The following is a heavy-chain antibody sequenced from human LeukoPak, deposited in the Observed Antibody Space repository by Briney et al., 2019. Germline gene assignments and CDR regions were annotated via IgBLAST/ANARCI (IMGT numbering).Heavy chain of an antibody. CDR2: INHSGST. J-gene: IGHJ5*02. D-gene: IGHD6-13*01. V-gene: IGHV4-34*01. Sequence: SETLSLTCAVYGGSFSGYYWSWIRQPPGKGLEWIGEINHSGSTNYNPSLKSRVTISVDTSENQFSLKLSSVTAADTAVYYCARGGIAAAGWFDPWGQGTLVTVSS. CDR3: ARGGIAAAGWFDP. CDR1: GGSFSGYY.